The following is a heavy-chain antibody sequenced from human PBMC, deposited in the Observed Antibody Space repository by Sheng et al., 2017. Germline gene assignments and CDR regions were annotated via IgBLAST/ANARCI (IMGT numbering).Heavy chain of an antibody. Sequence: QLQLQESGSGLVKPSQTLSLTCAVSGASIGSGAYSWSWIRQPPGKGLEWIGYIYHSGNTYYNPSLKSRLTISVDRSKNQFSLKLSSVTAADTAVYYCARVRSIFGAHSFDQWGQGTLVTVSS. D-gene: IGHD3-10*01. CDR1: GASIGSGAYS. CDR3: ARVRSIFGAHSFDQ. CDR2: IYHSGNT. V-gene: IGHV4-30-2*01. J-gene: IGHJ4*02.